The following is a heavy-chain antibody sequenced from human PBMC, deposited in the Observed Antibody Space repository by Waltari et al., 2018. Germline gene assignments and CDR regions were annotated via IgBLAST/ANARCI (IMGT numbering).Heavy chain of an antibody. CDR1: GFPFDDYA. CDR3: AGGTSPSRGWFDP. Sequence: EVQLVESGGGLVQPGRSLRLSCAASGFPFDDYAMHWVRQAPGKGLEWVSGISWNSGSICYADSVKGRFTISRDNAKNSLYLKMNSLRAEDTALYYCAGGTSPSRGWFDPWGQGTLVTVSS. V-gene: IGHV3-9*01. J-gene: IGHJ5*02. CDR2: ISWNSGSI. D-gene: IGHD2-2*01.